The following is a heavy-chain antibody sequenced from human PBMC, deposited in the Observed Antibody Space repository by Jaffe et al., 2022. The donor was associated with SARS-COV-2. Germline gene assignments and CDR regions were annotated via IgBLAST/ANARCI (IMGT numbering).Heavy chain of an antibody. CDR1: GYPMANPHW. D-gene: IGHD3-10*01. Sequence: QVQLQESGPGLVKPSDTLSLTCAVSGYPMANPHWWGWVRQPPGKGLEWLGSIFDSENTHYNPSLKSRLTMSVDMSKNQFSLQLSSVTAADTAVYYCVRSRHRSSFEEFHIWGQGTMISVSS. CDR2: IFDSENT. V-gene: IGHV4-28*01. J-gene: IGHJ3*02. CDR3: VRSRHRSSFEEFHI.